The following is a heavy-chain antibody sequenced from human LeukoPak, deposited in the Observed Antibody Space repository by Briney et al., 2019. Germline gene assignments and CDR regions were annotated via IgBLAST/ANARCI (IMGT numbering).Heavy chain of an antibody. CDR3: AKPPGVRQGYHNWYFDL. Sequence: GRSLRLSCAASGFTFSSYGMHWVRQAPGKGLEWVAVISYDGSNKYYADSVKGRFTISRDNSKNTLYLQMNSLRAEDTAVYYCAKPPGVRQGYHNWYFDLWGRGTLVTVSS. CDR1: GFTFSSYG. CDR2: ISYDGSNK. J-gene: IGHJ2*01. V-gene: IGHV3-30*18. D-gene: IGHD5-12*01.